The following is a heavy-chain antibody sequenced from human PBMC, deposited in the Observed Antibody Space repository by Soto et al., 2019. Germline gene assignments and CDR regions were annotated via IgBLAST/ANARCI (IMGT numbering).Heavy chain of an antibody. D-gene: IGHD3-10*01. J-gene: IGHJ4*02. V-gene: IGHV3-23*01. CDR1: GFTFSSHA. CDR2: ISGSGGSR. CDR3: AKAAALWFGERGFDY. Sequence: EVQLLESGGALVQPGESLRLSCAASGFTFSSHAMSWVRQAPGKGLEWVSSISGSGGSRYYADSVKGRFTIPRDNSKNTLYLQMNSLRCEDTAIYYCAKAAALWFGERGFDYWGQGTLVTVSS.